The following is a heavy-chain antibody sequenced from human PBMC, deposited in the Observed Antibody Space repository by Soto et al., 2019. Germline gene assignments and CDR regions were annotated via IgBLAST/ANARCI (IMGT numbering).Heavy chain of an antibody. CDR1: GYSFTSYW. D-gene: IGHD1-26*01. J-gene: IGHJ4*02. Sequence: GESLKISCKGSGYSFTSYWISWVRQMPGKGLEWMGRIDPSESYTNYSPSFQGHVTISADKSISTAYLQWSSLKASDTAIFYCARRRIVGAFPFEYWGPGTLVTVSS. V-gene: IGHV5-10-1*01. CDR3: ARRRIVGAFPFEY. CDR2: IDPSESYT.